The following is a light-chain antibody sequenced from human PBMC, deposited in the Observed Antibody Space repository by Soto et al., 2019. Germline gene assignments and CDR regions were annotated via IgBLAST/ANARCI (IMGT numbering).Light chain of an antibody. CDR3: QQYDSTPPT. Sequence: EIVLTQSPGTLSLSPGERATLSCRASQSVNSNYLAWYQRKPGQAPRLLIYGASNRATDIPYRFSASGSGTDFTLTITRLEAADFAVYYFQQYDSTPPTFGPGTKVEVK. V-gene: IGKV3-20*01. CDR1: QSVNSNY. CDR2: GAS. J-gene: IGKJ1*01.